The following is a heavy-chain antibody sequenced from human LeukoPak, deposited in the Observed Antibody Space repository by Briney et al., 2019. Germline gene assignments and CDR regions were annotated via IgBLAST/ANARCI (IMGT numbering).Heavy chain of an antibody. CDR3: TSRKLVNDY. D-gene: IGHD2-8*02. Sequence: SETLSLTCTVSGYSISSGYYWGWIRQPPGKGLEWIGSIYHIGSTYYNPSLKSRVTMSADTSKNQFSLNLNSVTAADTAVYYCTSRKLVNDYWGQGTLVTVSS. J-gene: IGHJ4*02. CDR1: GYSISSGYY. CDR2: IYHIGST. V-gene: IGHV4-38-2*02.